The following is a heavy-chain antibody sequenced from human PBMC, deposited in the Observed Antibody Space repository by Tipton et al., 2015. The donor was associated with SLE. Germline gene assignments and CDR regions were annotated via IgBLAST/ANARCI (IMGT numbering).Heavy chain of an antibody. CDR2: IHTSGST. Sequence: LRLSCTVSGGSISSDRYYWSWTRQPAGKGLEWIGHIHTSGSTIYNPSLKSRVTISIDTSKKEFSLNLTYVTAADTAVYYCARGVTLDVWGQGTTVIVSS. CDR3: ARGVTLDV. CDR1: GGSISSDRYY. J-gene: IGHJ6*02. V-gene: IGHV4-61*09.